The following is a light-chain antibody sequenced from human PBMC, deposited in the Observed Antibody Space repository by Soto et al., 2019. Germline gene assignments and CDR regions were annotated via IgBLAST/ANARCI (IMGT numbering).Light chain of an antibody. J-gene: IGLJ2*01. CDR3: SSYTSSSTVV. CDR1: SSDVGGYNY. CDR2: EVS. Sequence: QSALTQPASVSGSPGQSITISCTGTSSDVGGYNYVSWYQQHPGKAPKLMIYEVSNRPSGVSNRLSGSKSGNTASLTISGLQAEDEADYYCSSYTSSSTVVFGGGTKLTV. V-gene: IGLV2-14*01.